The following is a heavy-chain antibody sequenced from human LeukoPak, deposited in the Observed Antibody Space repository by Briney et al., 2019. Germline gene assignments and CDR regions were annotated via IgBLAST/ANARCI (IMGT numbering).Heavy chain of an antibody. CDR1: GYTFIGYY. CDR2: IDPYSGGT. V-gene: IGHV1-2*02. J-gene: IGHJ3*02. CDR3: ARDGVAGSSDAFDI. D-gene: IGHD6-19*01. Sequence: GASVKVSCKASGYTFIGYYMHWVRQAPGQGLEWMGWIDPYSGGTHFAQRFQGRVSMTLDTSISTAYMELTRLTSDDTAVYYCARDGVAGSSDAFDIWGQGIMVTVSA.